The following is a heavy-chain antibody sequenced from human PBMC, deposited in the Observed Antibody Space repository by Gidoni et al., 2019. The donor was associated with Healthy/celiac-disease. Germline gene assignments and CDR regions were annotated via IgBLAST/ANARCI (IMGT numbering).Heavy chain of an antibody. CDR3: ARDVGDRVAAYGMDV. CDR2: IYTSGST. J-gene: IGHJ6*02. D-gene: IGHD6-25*01. Sequence: QVQLQESGPGLVKPSQTLSLTCTVPGGSISSGSYYWSWIRQPAGKGLEWIGRIYTSGSTNYNPSLKSRVTISVDTSKNQFSLKLSSVTAADTAVYYCARDVGDRVAAYGMDVWGQGTTVTVSS. CDR1: GGSISSGSYY. V-gene: IGHV4-61*02.